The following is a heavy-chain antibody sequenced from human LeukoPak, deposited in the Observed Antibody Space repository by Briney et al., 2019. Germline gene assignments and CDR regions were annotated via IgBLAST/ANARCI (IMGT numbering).Heavy chain of an antibody. CDR2: ISYDGSHK. J-gene: IGHJ6*02. D-gene: IGHD4/OR15-4a*01. Sequence: GGSLRLSCSASGFTFSSYGMHWVRQAPGKGLEWVAVISYDGSHKYSADSVKGRFTISRDNSKNTLYLQMNSLRTEDTAVYFCSASRPHYGDYYGLDVWGHGTTVTVSS. CDR3: SASRPHYGDYYGLDV. CDR1: GFTFSSYG. V-gene: IGHV3-30*03.